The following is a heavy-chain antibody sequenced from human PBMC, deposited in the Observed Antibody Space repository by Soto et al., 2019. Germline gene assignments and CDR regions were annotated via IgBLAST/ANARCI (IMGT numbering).Heavy chain of an antibody. Sequence: QVQLVQSGAEVKKPGASVKVSCKASGYTFTSYGISWVRQAPGQGLEWMGWISAYNGNTNYAQKRQGRVTMTPDTSTSTAYMELRSLRSDDTAVYYCARANYYDRSGVRLYYYGMDVWGQGTTVTVSS. CDR3: ARANYYDRSGVRLYYYGMDV. J-gene: IGHJ6*02. D-gene: IGHD3-22*01. CDR2: ISAYNGNT. CDR1: GYTFTSYG. V-gene: IGHV1-18*01.